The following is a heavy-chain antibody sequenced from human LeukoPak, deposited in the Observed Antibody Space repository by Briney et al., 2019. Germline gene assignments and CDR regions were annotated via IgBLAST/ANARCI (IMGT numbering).Heavy chain of an antibody. Sequence: GASVKVSCKASGYTFTSYGISWVRQAPGQGLEWMGWISAYNGNTNYAQKLQGRVTMATDTSTSTAYMELRSLRSDDTAVYYCARAPYYYDSSGYYFSGFRHWGQGTLVTVSS. V-gene: IGHV1-18*01. J-gene: IGHJ1*01. CDR1: GYTFTSYG. CDR3: ARAPYYYDSSGYYFSGFRH. CDR2: ISAYNGNT. D-gene: IGHD3-22*01.